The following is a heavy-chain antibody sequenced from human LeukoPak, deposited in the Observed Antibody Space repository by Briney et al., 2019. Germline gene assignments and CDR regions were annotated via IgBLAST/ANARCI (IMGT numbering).Heavy chain of an antibody. Sequence: AGGSLRLSCAASGFTFSSYSMNWVRQAPGKGLEWVSSISSSSSYIYYADSVKGRFTISRDNAKNSLYLQMNSLRAEDTAVYYCAKAYYDSSGYADAFDIWGQGTMVTVSS. CDR3: AKAYYDSSGYADAFDI. J-gene: IGHJ3*02. CDR2: ISSSSSYI. D-gene: IGHD3-22*01. CDR1: GFTFSSYS. V-gene: IGHV3-21*04.